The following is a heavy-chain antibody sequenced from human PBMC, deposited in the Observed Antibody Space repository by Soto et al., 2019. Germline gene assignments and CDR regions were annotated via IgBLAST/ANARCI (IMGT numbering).Heavy chain of an antibody. J-gene: IGHJ6*02. V-gene: IGHV3-74*01. CDR2: INSDGSST. CDR3: ARLKSSSGWYVGMDV. D-gene: IGHD6-19*01. CDR1: GFTFSSYW. Sequence: GGSLRLSCAASGFTFSSYWMHWVRQAPGKGLVWVSRINSDGSSTSYADSVKGRFTISRDNAKNTLYLQMNSLRAEDTAVYYCARLKSSSGWYVGMDVWGQGTTVTVSS.